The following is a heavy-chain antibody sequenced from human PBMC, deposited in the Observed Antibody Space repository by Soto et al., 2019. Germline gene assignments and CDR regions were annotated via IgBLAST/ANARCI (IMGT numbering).Heavy chain of an antibody. CDR2: LYHSGAS. D-gene: IGHD2-2*01. CDR3: ARDRPVGRYAYKGDQGMDL. CDR1: GGSIRSEDHY. V-gene: IGHV4-30-4*01. Sequence: SETLSLTCTLSGGSIRSEDHYWSWVRQSPGKGLEWIGHLYHSGASYRNEALERRVTRSLEMSKNQFSLHMTSVTAADTATYFCARDRPVGRYAYKGDQGMDLWGQGTTVTVSS. J-gene: IGHJ6*02.